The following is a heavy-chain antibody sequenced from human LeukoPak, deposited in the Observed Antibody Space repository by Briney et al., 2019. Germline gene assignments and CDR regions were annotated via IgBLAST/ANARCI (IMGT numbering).Heavy chain of an antibody. CDR1: GGSLSSYY. D-gene: IGHD6-19*01. Sequence: SETLSLTCTVSGGSLSSYYWSWIRQPPGKGLEWIGYIYYSGSTNYNPSLKSRVTISVDTSKNQFSLKLSSVTAADTAVYYCARTSSSGYLAFDIWGQGTMVTVSS. CDR2: IYYSGST. J-gene: IGHJ3*02. CDR3: ARTSSSGYLAFDI. V-gene: IGHV4-59*08.